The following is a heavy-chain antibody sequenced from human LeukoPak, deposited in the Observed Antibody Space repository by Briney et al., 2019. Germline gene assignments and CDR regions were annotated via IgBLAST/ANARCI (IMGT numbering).Heavy chain of an antibody. Sequence: GASVKVSCKASGYTFTGYYMHWVRQAPGQGLEWMGWINPNSGGTNYAQKFQGRVTMTRDTSISTAYMELSRLRSDDTAVHYCARSRRYCSGGSCYSRLDYWGQGTLVTVSS. CDR3: ARSRRYCSGGSCYSRLDY. CDR1: GYTFTGYY. D-gene: IGHD2-15*01. V-gene: IGHV1-2*02. CDR2: INPNSGGT. J-gene: IGHJ4*02.